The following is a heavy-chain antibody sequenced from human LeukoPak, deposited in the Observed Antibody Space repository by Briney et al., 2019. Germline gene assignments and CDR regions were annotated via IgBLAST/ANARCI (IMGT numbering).Heavy chain of an antibody. V-gene: IGHV3-23*05. Sequence: GGSLRLSCAASGFSISTYSMNWVRQAPGKGLEWLSIIYGNGRTKYYADSVKGRFTISKDTSINTVYLQMNSLRVEDTAIYYCAEDQIVDGLYDIDYWGPGTLVTVS. D-gene: IGHD2-8*01. J-gene: IGHJ4*02. CDR1: GFSISTYS. CDR2: IYGNGRTK. CDR3: AEDQIVDGLYDIDY.